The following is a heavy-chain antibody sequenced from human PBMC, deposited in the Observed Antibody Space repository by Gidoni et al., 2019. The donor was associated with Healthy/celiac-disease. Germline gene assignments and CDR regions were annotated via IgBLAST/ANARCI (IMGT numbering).Heavy chain of an antibody. V-gene: IGHV3-21*01. J-gene: IGHJ3*02. CDR2: ISSSSSYI. CDR3: ARDGYGGNQDAFDI. CDR1: GFTFISYS. D-gene: IGHD2-15*01. Sequence: EVQLVESGGGLVKPGGSLRLSCAASGFTFISYSMNWVRQAPGKGLEWVSSISSSSSYIYYADSVKGRFTISRDNAKNSLYLQMNSLRAEDTAVYYCARDGYGGNQDAFDIWGQGTMVTVSS.